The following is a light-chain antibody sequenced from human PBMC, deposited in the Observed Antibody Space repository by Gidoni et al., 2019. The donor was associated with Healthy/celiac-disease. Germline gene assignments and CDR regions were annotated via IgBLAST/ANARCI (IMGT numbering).Light chain of an antibody. J-gene: IGKJ3*01. CDR3: QQYGSSPFT. Sequence: EIVLTQSPGTLSLSPGERATLSCRASQSVSSSYLAWYQQKPGQAPRLLICGASSRATGIPDRFSGSGSGTDFTLTISRLEPEDFAVYYCQQYGSSPFTFGPXTKVDIK. V-gene: IGKV3-20*01. CDR2: GAS. CDR1: QSVSSSY.